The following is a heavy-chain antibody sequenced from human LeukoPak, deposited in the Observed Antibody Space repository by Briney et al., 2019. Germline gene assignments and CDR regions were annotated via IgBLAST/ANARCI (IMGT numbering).Heavy chain of an antibody. J-gene: IGHJ3*02. CDR1: GYTFTSNY. Sequence: ASVKVSCKAFGYTFTSNYMHWVRQAPGQGPEWMGVIGPSGGSTTYAQKFQGRVTLTRDKSTTTAYMELSSLRSEDTAVYYCARETSEVPNYYDSSGYRTWHAFDIWGQGTLVTVSS. V-gene: IGHV1-46*01. D-gene: IGHD3-22*01. CDR2: IGPSGGST. CDR3: ARETSEVPNYYDSSGYRTWHAFDI.